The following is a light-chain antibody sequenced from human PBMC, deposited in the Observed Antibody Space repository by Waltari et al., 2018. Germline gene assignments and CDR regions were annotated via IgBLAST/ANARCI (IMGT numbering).Light chain of an antibody. Sequence: ETVLTQSPGTLSLSPGEGATLSCRASQGVSSSYLAWYQQKPGQAPRLLIYGASSRATGIPDRFSGSGSGTDFTLTIIRLETEDFAVYYCHQYGSSPGTFGQGTKLEIK. CDR3: HQYGSSPGT. J-gene: IGKJ2*02. CDR2: GAS. V-gene: IGKV3-20*01. CDR1: QGVSSSY.